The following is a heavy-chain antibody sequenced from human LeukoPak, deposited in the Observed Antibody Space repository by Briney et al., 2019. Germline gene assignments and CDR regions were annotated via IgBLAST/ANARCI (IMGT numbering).Heavy chain of an antibody. CDR3: AKDLGTRMLLFPSDY. D-gene: IGHD2-8*01. Sequence: PGRSLRLSCAASGLTFSNYAMTWVRQAPGKGLEWVSGISDNGGRTYYGDSVKGRFTISRDNSKNTLYLQMNSLRAEDTAVYYCAKDLGTRMLLFPSDYWGQGTLVTVSS. CDR2: ISDNGGRT. J-gene: IGHJ4*02. V-gene: IGHV3-23*01. CDR1: GLTFSNYA.